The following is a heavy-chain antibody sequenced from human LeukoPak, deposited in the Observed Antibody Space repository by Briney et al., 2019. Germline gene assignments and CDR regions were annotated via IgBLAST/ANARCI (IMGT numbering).Heavy chain of an antibody. V-gene: IGHV4-59*01. Sequence: SETLSLTCTVSGGSISSCYWSWIRQPPGKGLEWIGYIYYSGSTNYNPSLKSRVTISVDTSKNQFSLKLSSVTAADTAVYYCARDRIVGATGDAFDIWGQGTMVTVSS. CDR3: ARDRIVGATGDAFDI. CDR2: IYYSGST. D-gene: IGHD1-26*01. CDR1: GGSISSCY. J-gene: IGHJ3*02.